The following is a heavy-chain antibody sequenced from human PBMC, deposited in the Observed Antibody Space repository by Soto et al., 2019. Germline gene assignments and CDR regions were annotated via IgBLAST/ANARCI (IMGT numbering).Heavy chain of an antibody. CDR3: ARGQGYCISTSCRRKYNWFDP. Sequence: QVQLQESGPGLVKPSQTLSLTCTVSGGSISSGDYYWSWIRQPPGKGLEWIGYIYYSGSTYYNPSLKSRVTISVDTSKNQFSLKLSSVTAADTAVYYCARGQGYCISTSCRRKYNWFDPWGQGTLVTVSS. V-gene: IGHV4-30-4*01. J-gene: IGHJ5*02. D-gene: IGHD2-2*01. CDR2: IYYSGST. CDR1: GGSISSGDYY.